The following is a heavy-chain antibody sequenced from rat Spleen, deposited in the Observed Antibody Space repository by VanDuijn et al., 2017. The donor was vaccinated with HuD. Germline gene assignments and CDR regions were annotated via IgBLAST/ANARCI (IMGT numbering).Heavy chain of an antibody. D-gene: IGHD1-2*01. CDR3: ARHSLYSYYTVYYFDY. Sequence: EVQLVESGGGLVQPGRSLKLSCVASGFTFNNYWMTWIRQAPGKGLEWVASITNTGGSTYYPDSVKGRFTMSRDNAKSTLYLQMNSLKSEDTATYYCARHSLYSYYTVYYFDYWGQGVMVTVSS. CDR1: GFTFNNYW. CDR2: ITNTGGST. J-gene: IGHJ2*01. V-gene: IGHV5-31*01.